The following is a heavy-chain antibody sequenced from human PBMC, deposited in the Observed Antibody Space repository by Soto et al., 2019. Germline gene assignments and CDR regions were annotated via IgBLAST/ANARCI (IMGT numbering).Heavy chain of an antibody. J-gene: IGHJ2*01. V-gene: IGHV3-21*01. CDR2: ISSSSNEI. CDR3: ARGLRYWYFDL. CDR1: GFTFSYYS. Sequence: EVQLVESGGGLVKPGGSLRLSCAASGFTFSYYSMNWVRQAPGKGLEWVSSISSSSNEIYYADSVKGRFTISRDNGKNSLYLQMNSLRAEDTAVYYCARGLRYWYFDLWGRGNLVTVSS.